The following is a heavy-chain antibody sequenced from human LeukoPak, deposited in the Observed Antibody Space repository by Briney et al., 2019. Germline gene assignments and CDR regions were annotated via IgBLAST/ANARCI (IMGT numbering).Heavy chain of an antibody. CDR3: ASVITMVRGVIRGPRNWFDP. Sequence: SQTLSLTCTVSGGSISSGSYYWSWIRQPAGKGLEWIGRIYTSGSTNYNPSLTSRVTISVDTSKNQFSLKMSSVTAADTAVYYCASVITMVRGVIRGPRNWFDPWGQGTLVTVSS. D-gene: IGHD3-10*01. J-gene: IGHJ5*02. CDR1: GGSISSGSYY. CDR2: IYTSGST. V-gene: IGHV4-61*02.